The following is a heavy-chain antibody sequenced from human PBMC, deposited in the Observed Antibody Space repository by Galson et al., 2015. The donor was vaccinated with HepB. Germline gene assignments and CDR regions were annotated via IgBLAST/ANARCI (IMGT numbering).Heavy chain of an antibody. CDR2: ISGDTYGT. J-gene: IGHJ5*02. CDR3: AKGRGWYTGVDT. D-gene: IGHD6-19*01. Sequence: SLRLSCAASGFTFSYYAMTWVRQAPGKGLQWVSGISGDTYGTYYADSVKGRFTISRDNSNNRLYLQMTSVRADDTATYYCAKGRGWYTGVDTWGQGALVTVSS. CDR1: GFTFSYYA. V-gene: IGHV3-23*01.